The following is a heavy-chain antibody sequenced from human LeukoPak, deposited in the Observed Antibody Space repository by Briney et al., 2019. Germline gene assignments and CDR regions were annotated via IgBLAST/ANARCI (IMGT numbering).Heavy chain of an antibody. CDR1: GGSISSGGYY. V-gene: IGHV4-30-2*01. CDR2: IYHSGST. D-gene: IGHD3-10*01. Sequence: SETLSLTCTVSGGSISSGGYYWSWIRQPPGKGLEWIGYIYHSGSTYYNPSLKSRVTISVDRSKNQFSLKLSSVTAADTAVYYCARGPVLPTWYFDLWGRGSLVTVSS. CDR3: ARGPVLPTWYFDL. J-gene: IGHJ2*01.